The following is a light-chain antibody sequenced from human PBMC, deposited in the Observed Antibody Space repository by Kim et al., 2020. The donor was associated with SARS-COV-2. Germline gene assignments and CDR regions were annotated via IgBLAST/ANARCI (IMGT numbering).Light chain of an antibody. V-gene: IGLV3-1*01. CDR2: QDS. Sequence: SYELTQPPSVSVSPGQTASITCSGDKLGDKYACXYQQKPGQSPVVVTHQDSKRPSGIPERFSGSNSGNTATLTISGTQAMDEADYYCQAWDSSTVVFGGG. CDR3: QAWDSSTVV. J-gene: IGLJ2*01. CDR1: KLGDKY.